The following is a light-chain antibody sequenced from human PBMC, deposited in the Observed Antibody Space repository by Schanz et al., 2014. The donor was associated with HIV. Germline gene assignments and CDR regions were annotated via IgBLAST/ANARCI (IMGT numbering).Light chain of an antibody. Sequence: EIVLTQSPATLSLSPGERATLSCRASQSVSSYLAWYQQKPGQAPRLLIYDASNRATGIPARFSGSGSGTDFTLTISSLQAEDVATYYCQKYSTVPPTFGQGTKVEIK. V-gene: IGKV3-11*01. CDR1: QSVSSY. CDR3: QKYSTVPPT. J-gene: IGKJ1*01. CDR2: DAS.